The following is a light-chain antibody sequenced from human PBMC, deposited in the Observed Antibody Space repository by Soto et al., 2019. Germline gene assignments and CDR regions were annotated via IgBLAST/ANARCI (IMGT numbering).Light chain of an antibody. CDR1: SSDVGGYNY. V-gene: IGLV2-14*01. CDR3: SSYTRSSTPHG. Sequence: QSALTQPASVSGSPGQSITISCTGTSSDVGGYNYVSWYQQHPGKAPKLMIYEVSNRPSGVSHRFSGSKSGNTASLTISGLQAEDEADYCCSSYTRSSTPHGLGTGTKVTVL. CDR2: EVS. J-gene: IGLJ1*01.